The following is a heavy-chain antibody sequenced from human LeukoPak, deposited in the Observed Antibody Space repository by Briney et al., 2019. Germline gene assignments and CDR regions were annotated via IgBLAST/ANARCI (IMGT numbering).Heavy chain of an antibody. CDR2: IYYSGST. V-gene: IGHV4-59*01. CDR1: GGSISSYY. D-gene: IGHD3-10*01. Sequence: PSETLSLTCTVSGGSISSYYWSWIRQPPGKGLEWIGYIYYSGSTNYNPSLKSRVTISVDTSKNQFSLKLSSVTAADTAVYYCARVPNYYGSGSYRKGRWFDSWGQGTLVTVSS. J-gene: IGHJ5*01. CDR3: ARVPNYYGSGSYRKGRWFDS.